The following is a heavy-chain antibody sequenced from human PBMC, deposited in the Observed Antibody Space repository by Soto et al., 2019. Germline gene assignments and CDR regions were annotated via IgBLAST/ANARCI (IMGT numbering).Heavy chain of an antibody. Sequence: VKLCCKASGYPFPSPYIHWLRHAPGPGHEWRGIINPWGGSTSYGQNVQGRVTMTTDTSTSTAYMEVRSPRSDDTAIYDCARDAPPPELRFVEWHNYDYNGMDGWGQGNTVTVS. CDR3: ARDAPPPELRFVEWHNYDYNGMDG. V-gene: IGHV1-46*01. D-gene: IGHD3-3*01. CDR2: INPWGGST. CDR1: GYPFPSPY. J-gene: IGHJ6*02.